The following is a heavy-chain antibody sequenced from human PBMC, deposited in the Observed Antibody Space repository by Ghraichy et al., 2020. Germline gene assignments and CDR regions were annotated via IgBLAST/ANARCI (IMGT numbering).Heavy chain of an antibody. CDR2: DDHTGRT. CDR1: GGSFRDYS. J-gene: IGHJ6*02. CDR3: ARATIRDGMDV. V-gene: IGHV4-34*01. Sequence: SQTLSLTRGVYGGSFRDYSWTWIRQPPGKGLEYVGEDDHTGRTDHNPSLRSRISISVHTCSNQFSLKLTSVTAADAAVYYCARATIRDGMDVWGQGTTVIVSS. D-gene: IGHD5-12*01.